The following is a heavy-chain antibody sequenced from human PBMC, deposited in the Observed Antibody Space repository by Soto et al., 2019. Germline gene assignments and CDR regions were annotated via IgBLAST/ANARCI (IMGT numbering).Heavy chain of an antibody. CDR1: GGSISSYY. CDR3: ARLIMGEVIRNFDY. CDR2: IYYSGST. J-gene: IGHJ4*02. Sequence: PLLILSLTCTVSGGSISSYYWSWIRQPPGKGPEWIGYIYYSGSTNYNPSLKSRVTISVDTSKNQFSLKLSSVTAADTAVYYCARLIMGEVIRNFDYWGQGTLVTVSS. V-gene: IGHV4-59*08. D-gene: IGHD3-22*01.